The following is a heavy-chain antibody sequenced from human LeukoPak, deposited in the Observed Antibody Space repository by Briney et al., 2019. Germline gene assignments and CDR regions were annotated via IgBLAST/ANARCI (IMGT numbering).Heavy chain of an antibody. CDR2: IYYSGST. Sequence: SETLSLTCTVSGVSITSNYYWAWIRQPPGKGLEWIGSIYYSGSTYYNPSLKSPVSITVDTSKNHFSLKLSSVTAADTAVYYCARMGYSSGCYYLDYWGQGTLVTVSS. V-gene: IGHV4-39*02. J-gene: IGHJ4*02. CDR3: ARMGYSSGCYYLDY. CDR1: GVSITSNYY. D-gene: IGHD6-19*01.